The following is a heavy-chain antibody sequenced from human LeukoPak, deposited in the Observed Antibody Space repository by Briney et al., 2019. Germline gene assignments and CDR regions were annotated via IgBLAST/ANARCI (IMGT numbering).Heavy chain of an antibody. V-gene: IGHV3-23*01. D-gene: IGHD5-18*01. Sequence: GGSLRLSCAASGFTFSSYAMHWVRQAPGKGLEWASSISGGSTYYADSVKGRFTISRDDSKDTLYLQMNSLRAEDTAVYYCARSAITYGYAESWGQGTLVSVSS. CDR2: ISGGST. CDR3: ARSAITYGYAES. CDR1: GFTFSSYA. J-gene: IGHJ5*02.